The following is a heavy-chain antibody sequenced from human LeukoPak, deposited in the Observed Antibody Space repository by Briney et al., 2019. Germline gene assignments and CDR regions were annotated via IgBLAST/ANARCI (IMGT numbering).Heavy chain of an antibody. CDR3: ASSTSRLNWFDP. CDR1: GYTFTGYY. Sequence: GASAKVSCKASGYTFTGYYMHWVRQAPGQGLEWMGIINPSGGSTSYAQKFQGRVTMTRDTSTSTVYMELSSLRSEDTAVYYCASSTSRLNWFDPWGQGTLVTVSS. V-gene: IGHV1-46*01. D-gene: IGHD2-2*01. J-gene: IGHJ5*02. CDR2: INPSGGST.